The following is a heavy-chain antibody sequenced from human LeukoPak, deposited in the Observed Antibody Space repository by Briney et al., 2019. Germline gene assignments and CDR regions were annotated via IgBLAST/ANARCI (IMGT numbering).Heavy chain of an antibody. CDR3: ATFKYYGGNPFDY. CDR2: IIPIFGTA. J-gene: IGHJ4*02. Sequence: ASVKVSCKASGGTFSSYAISWVRQAPGQGLEWMGGIIPIFGTANYAQKFQGRVTMTEDTSTDTAYMELSSLRSEDTAVYYCATFKYYGGNPFDYWGQGTLVTVSS. V-gene: IGHV1-69*06. CDR1: GGTFSSYA. D-gene: IGHD4-23*01.